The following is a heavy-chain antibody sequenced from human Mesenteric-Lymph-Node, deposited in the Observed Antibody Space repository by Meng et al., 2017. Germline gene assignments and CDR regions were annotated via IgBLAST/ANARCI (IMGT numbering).Heavy chain of an antibody. V-gene: IGHV1-2*02. CDR3: TRDIRAYGMDV. Sequence: ASVKVSCKASGYTFSSYEITWVRQAPGQGLEWMGWINPNSGGTNYAQKFQGRVTMTRDTSISTAYMELSRLRSDDTAVYYCTRDIRAYGMDVWGQGTTVTVSS. CDR1: GYTFSSYE. D-gene: IGHD3-3*02. CDR2: INPNSGGT. J-gene: IGHJ6*02.